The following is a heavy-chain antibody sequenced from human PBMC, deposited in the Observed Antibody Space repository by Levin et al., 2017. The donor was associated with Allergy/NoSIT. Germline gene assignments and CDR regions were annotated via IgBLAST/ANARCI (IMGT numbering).Heavy chain of an antibody. CDR1: GFTFSSYG. CDR2: ISYDGSNK. D-gene: IGHD3-10*01. J-gene: IGHJ3*02. CDR3: AKVAFGAFDI. Sequence: GESLKISCAASGFTFSSYGMHWVRQAPGKGLEWVAVISYDGSNKYYADSVKGRFTISRDNSKNTLYLQMNSLRAEDTAVYYCAKVAFGAFDIWGQGTMVTVSP. V-gene: IGHV3-30*18.